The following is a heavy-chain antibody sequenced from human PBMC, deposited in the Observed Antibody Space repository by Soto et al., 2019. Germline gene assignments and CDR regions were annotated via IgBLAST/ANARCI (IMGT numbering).Heavy chain of an antibody. CDR3: ARVRLYGSGYGMDV. Sequence: PGGSLRLSCAASGFTFSSYWMHWVRQAPGKGLVWVSRINGDGSSTSYADSVKGRFTISRDNSKNTLYLQMNSLRAEDTAVYYCARVRLYGSGYGMDVWGQGTTVTVSS. D-gene: IGHD3-10*01. CDR1: GFTFSSYW. CDR2: INGDGSST. V-gene: IGHV3-74*01. J-gene: IGHJ6*02.